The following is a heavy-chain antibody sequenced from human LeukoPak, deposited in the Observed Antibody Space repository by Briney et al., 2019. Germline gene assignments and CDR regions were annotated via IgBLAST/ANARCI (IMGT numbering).Heavy chain of an antibody. CDR2: ISYDGSNK. D-gene: IGHD2/OR15-2a*01. V-gene: IGHV3-30*18. CDR3: AKDSMTLFDP. Sequence: APGKGLEWVAVISYDGSNKYYADSVKGRFTISRDNSKSTLYLQMNSLRAEDTAVYYCAKDSMTLFDPWGQGTLVTVSS. J-gene: IGHJ5*02.